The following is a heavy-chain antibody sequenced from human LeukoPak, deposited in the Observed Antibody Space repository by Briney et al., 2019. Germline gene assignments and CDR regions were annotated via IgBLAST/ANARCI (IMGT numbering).Heavy chain of an antibody. D-gene: IGHD4-17*01. CDR2: IKQDGSEK. CDR3: ARGHGDLPATTEIFDY. CDR1: GFTFSTYW. Sequence: GGSLRLSCAASGFTFSTYWMSWVRQAPGKGLEWVANIKQDGSEKYYVDSVKGRFTISRDNAKNSVYLQMNSLRAEDTAVYYCARGHGDLPATTEIFDYWGQGTLVTVSS. J-gene: IGHJ4*02. V-gene: IGHV3-7*01.